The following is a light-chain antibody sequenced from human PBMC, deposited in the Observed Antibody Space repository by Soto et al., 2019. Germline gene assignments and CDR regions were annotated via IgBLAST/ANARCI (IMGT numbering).Light chain of an antibody. Sequence: QPVLTQSPSASASLGASVKLTCTLSSGHSTYAIAWHQQQPDKGPRYLMRVNYGGSHIKGDAIPDRFSGSSSGTERYLTISSLQSEDEADYYCQTWDTGIQVFGGGTKVTVL. CDR3: QTWDTGIQV. CDR1: SGHSTYA. J-gene: IGLJ3*02. CDR2: VNYGGSH. V-gene: IGLV4-69*01.